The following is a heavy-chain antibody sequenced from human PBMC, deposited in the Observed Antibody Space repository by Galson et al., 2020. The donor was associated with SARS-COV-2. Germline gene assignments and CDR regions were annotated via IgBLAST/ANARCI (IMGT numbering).Heavy chain of an antibody. CDR3: AKEGPPSLWSGSYYGEFDY. CDR1: GFTFSSYG. J-gene: IGHJ4*02. D-gene: IGHD1-26*01. Sequence: GGSLRLSCAASGFTFSSYGMHWVRQAPGKGLEWVAVIWYDGSNKYYADSVKGRFTISRDNSKNTLYLQMNSLRAEDTAVYYCAKEGPPSLWSGSYYGEFDYWGQGTLVTVSS. CDR2: IWYDGSNK. V-gene: IGHV3-33*06.